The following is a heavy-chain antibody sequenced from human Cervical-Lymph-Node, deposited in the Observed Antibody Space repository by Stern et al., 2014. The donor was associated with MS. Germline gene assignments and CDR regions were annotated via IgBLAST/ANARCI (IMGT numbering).Heavy chain of an antibody. D-gene: IGHD6-13*01. CDR1: GYTFTSYG. CDR2: ISVDNGNT. J-gene: IGHJ5*02. CDR3: AVAAAGTSWFDP. V-gene: IGHV1-18*01. Sequence: QVQLVESGAEVRKPGASVKLSCKASGYTFTSYGISWVRQAPGQGLEWTGWISVDNGNTDYAQKFQGRVTMTADTSTDTAYMELRRLRSDETAVYYCAVAAAGTSWFDPWGQGTLVTVTS.